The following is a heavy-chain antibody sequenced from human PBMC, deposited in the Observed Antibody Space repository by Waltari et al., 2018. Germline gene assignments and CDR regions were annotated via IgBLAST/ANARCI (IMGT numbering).Heavy chain of an antibody. CDR2: IYYSGST. CDR3: ARVIVVVVAATPRGYYYYMDV. CDR1: GGSISSGAYY. J-gene: IGHJ6*03. Sequence: QVQLQESGPGLVKPSQTLSLTCTVSGGSISSGAYYWTWIRQPPGKGLGWIGYIYYSGSTYYNPSLKSRVTISVDTSKNQFSLKLSSVTAADTAVYYCARVIVVVVAATPRGYYYYMDVWGKGTTVTVSS. V-gene: IGHV4-30-4*08. D-gene: IGHD2-15*01.